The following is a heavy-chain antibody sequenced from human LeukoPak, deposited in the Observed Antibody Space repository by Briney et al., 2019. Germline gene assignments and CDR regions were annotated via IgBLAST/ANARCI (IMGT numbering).Heavy chain of an antibody. CDR1: GFTFSSYG. CDR2: IWYDGSNK. Sequence: GGSLRLSCAASGFTFSSYGMHWVRQAPGKGQEWVAVIWYDGSNKYYADSVKGRFTISRDNSKNTLYLQMNSLRAEDTAVYYCARDPAAGTLDYWGQGTLVTVSS. V-gene: IGHV3-33*01. J-gene: IGHJ4*02. D-gene: IGHD6-13*01. CDR3: ARDPAAGTLDY.